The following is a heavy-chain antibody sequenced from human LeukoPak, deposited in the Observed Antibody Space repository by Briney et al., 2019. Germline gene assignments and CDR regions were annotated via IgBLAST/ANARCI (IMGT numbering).Heavy chain of an antibody. CDR3: AKGRGTAGAPNTWYFDL. D-gene: IGHD6-13*01. Sequence: PGGSLRLSCAASGFTFSSYSMNWVRQAPGKGLEWVSYISSSSSTIYYADSVKGRFTISRDNAKNSLYLQMNSLRDEDTAVYYCAKGRGTAGAPNTWYFDLWGRGTLITVSS. CDR2: ISSSSSTI. J-gene: IGHJ2*01. V-gene: IGHV3-48*02. CDR1: GFTFSSYS.